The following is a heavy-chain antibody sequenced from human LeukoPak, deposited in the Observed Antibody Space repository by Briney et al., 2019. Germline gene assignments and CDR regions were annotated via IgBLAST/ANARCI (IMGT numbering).Heavy chain of an antibody. CDR1: GFTFSSYS. Sequence: PGGSLRLSCAASGFTFSSYSMNWVRQAPGKGLEWVSYISSSSTIYYADSVKGRFTISRDNTKNSLYLQMNSLRAEDTAVYYCADDCSSTSCYNRGAWGQGTLVTVSS. V-gene: IGHV3-48*04. CDR3: ADDCSSTSCYNRGA. D-gene: IGHD2-2*02. J-gene: IGHJ5*02. CDR2: ISSSSTI.